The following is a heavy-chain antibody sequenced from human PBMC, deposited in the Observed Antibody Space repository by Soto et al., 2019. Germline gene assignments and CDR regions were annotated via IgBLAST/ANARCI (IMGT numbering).Heavy chain of an antibody. D-gene: IGHD3-3*01. CDR2: IYSGTNT. V-gene: IGHV3-53*01. CDR1: GIGISSSY. J-gene: IGHJ6*02. CDR3: ARASDLLHAYFGMDV. Sequence: SGGSLRLSCAASGIGISSSYMSWVRQAPGKGLEWVSLIYSGTNTYYEASVKGRFTISRDNSKNTLYLQMNRLRAEDTAVYYCARASDLLHAYFGMDVWGQGTTVTVSS.